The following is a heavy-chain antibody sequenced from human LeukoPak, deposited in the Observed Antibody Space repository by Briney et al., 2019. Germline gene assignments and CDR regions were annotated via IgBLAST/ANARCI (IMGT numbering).Heavy chain of an antibody. CDR1: GYTFTIYY. CDR2: INPSSGST. Sequence: ASVTVSFKASGYTFTIYYMHWVRQAPGQGLGWMGIINPSSGSTTYAQKFQARFTMTRDTSTSTVYMELSSLRSEDTAVYYCARGNYGDYVRPFNYWGQGTLVTVSS. CDR3: ARGNYGDYVRPFNY. D-gene: IGHD4-17*01. V-gene: IGHV1-46*01. J-gene: IGHJ4*02.